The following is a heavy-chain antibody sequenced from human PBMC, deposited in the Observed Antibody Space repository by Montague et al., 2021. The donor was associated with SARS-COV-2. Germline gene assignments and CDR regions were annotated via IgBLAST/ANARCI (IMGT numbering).Heavy chain of an antibody. CDR2: IYYTGST. Sequence: SETLSLTCTVSGGSVSSSSYYWGWIRQPPGKGLEWIGSIYYTGSTYYNPSLKSRVTISVDTSKNQFSLKLSSVTAADTAVYYGTRHITGSGNAFDIWGQGTMVTVSS. D-gene: IGHD3-10*01. V-gene: IGHV4-39*01. CDR1: GGSVSSSSYY. J-gene: IGHJ3*02. CDR3: TRHITGSGNAFDI.